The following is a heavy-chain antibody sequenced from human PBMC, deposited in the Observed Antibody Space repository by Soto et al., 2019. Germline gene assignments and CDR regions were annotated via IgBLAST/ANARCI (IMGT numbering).Heavy chain of an antibody. J-gene: IGHJ4*02. V-gene: IGHV5-10-1*01. CDR1: GYSFTSYW. CDR3: ARGGVSTRTFDY. CDR2: IDPSDSYT. Sequence: LKIFCKGSGYSFTSYWISWVRQMPGKGLEWMGRIDPSDSYTNYSPSFQGHVTISADKSISTAYLQWSSLKASDTAMYYCARGGVSTRTFDYWGQGTPVTVSS. D-gene: IGHD3-3*01.